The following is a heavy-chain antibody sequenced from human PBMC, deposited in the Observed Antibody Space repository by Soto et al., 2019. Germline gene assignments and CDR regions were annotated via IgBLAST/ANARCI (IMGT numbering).Heavy chain of an antibody. J-gene: IGHJ5*02. CDR1: GFTVSSNY. CDR2: IYSGGST. D-gene: IGHD4-17*01. CDR3: AGAQLREDRRLNWFDP. V-gene: IGHV3-66*01. Sequence: GGSLRLSCAASGFTVSSNYMSWVRQAPGKGLEWVSVIYSGGSTYYADAGKGRFTISRDNSKNTLYLQMNSLRAEDTAVEYCAGAQLREDRRLNWFDPWGQGTLVTVSS.